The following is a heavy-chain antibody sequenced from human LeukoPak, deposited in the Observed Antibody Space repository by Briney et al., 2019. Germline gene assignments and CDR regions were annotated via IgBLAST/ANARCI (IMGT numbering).Heavy chain of an antibody. J-gene: IGHJ6*02. D-gene: IGHD3-16*01. CDR2: XSYDGSNK. V-gene: IGHV3-30-3*01. CDR3: ARGGHWAKDYYYGMDV. Sequence: AXGXXXEGVAVXSYDGSNKYYADSVKGRFTISRDNSKNTLYLQMNSLRAEDTAVYYCARGGHWAKDYYYGMDVWGQGTTVTVSS.